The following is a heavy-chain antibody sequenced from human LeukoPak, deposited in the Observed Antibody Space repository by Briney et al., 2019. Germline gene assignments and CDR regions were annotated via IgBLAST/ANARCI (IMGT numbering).Heavy chain of an antibody. CDR3: ARGYDYVWGSYRYHDYYGMDV. CDR1: GFTFSNYA. CDR2: ISSSGGSA. V-gene: IGHV3-23*01. D-gene: IGHD3-16*02. Sequence: PGGSLRVSCAASGFTFSNYAMSWVRQAPGEGLEWVSIISSSGGSAYYGDSVKGRFTISRDNSKNALYLQMNSLRAEDTAVYYCARGYDYVWGSYRYHDYYGMDVWGQGTTVTVSS. J-gene: IGHJ6*02.